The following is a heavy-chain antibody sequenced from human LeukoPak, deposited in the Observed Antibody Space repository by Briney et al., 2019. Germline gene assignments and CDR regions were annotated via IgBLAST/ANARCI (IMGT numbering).Heavy chain of an antibody. J-gene: IGHJ5*02. CDR3: AREVATTGEGGNWFDP. CDR1: GGSISSYY. V-gene: IGHV4-59*12. Sequence: SETLSLTCTVSGGSISSYYWSWIRQPPGKGLEWIGYIYYSGSTNYNPSLRSRVTISVDTSKNQFSLKLSSVTAADTAVYYCAREVATTGEGGNWFDPWGQGTLVTVSS. D-gene: IGHD5-12*01. CDR2: IYYSGST.